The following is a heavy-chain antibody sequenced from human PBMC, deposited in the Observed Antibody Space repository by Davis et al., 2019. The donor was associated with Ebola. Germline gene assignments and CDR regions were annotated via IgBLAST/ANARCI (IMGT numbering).Heavy chain of an antibody. J-gene: IGHJ5*02. V-gene: IGHV3-23*01. CDR3: AKGGGTSSSDFRRT. CDR2: ISDSGGST. Sequence: GESLKIPCAAPGFTFNNYGMNRVRQPPGKGLEWVSGISDSGGSTHYADSVKGRFTIPRDNSRNTLSLQMNHLRAEDTAVYYCAKGGGTSSSDFRRTWGQGALVTVSS. CDR1: GFTFNNYG. D-gene: IGHD6-6*01.